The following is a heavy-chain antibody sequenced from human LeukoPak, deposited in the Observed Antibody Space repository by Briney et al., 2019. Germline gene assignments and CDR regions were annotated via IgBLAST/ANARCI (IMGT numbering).Heavy chain of an antibody. V-gene: IGHV4-59*01. D-gene: IGHD3-9*01. J-gene: IGHJ4*02. Sequence: PSETLSLTCTVSGGSISSYYWSWIRQPPGKGLEWIGYIYYSGSTNYNPSLKSRVTISVDTSKNQFSLKLSPVTAADTAVYYCARVVGIRYFDWLLSGEDTGYYFDYWGQGTLVTVSS. CDR2: IYYSGST. CDR1: GGSISSYY. CDR3: ARVVGIRYFDWLLSGEDTGYYFDY.